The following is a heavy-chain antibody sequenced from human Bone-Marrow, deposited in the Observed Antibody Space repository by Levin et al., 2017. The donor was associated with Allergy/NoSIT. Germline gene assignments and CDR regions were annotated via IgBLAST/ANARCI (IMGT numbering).Heavy chain of an antibody. CDR1: GFTFSSYE. CDR3: AKSPTLTGYYEWFDP. CDR2: ISSSASTI. Sequence: GESLKISCAASGFTFSSYEMNWVRQAPGKGLEWVSYISSSASTIYYADSVKGRFTISRDNAKNSLYLQMNSLRAEDTAIYYCAKSPTLTGYYEWFDPWGQGTLVTVSS. D-gene: IGHD3-9*01. J-gene: IGHJ5*02. V-gene: IGHV3-48*03.